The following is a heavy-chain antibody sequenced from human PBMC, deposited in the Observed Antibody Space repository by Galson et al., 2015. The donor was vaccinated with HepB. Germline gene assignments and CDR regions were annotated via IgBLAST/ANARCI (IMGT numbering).Heavy chain of an antibody. D-gene: IGHD3-3*01. Sequence: SVKVSCKASGGTFSSYAISWVRQAPGQGLEWMGGIIPIFGTANYAQKFQGRVTITADESTSTAYMELSSLRSEDTAVYYCASHLPHHYDFWSGRTPLGSMDVWGQGTTVTVSS. CDR2: IIPIFGTA. CDR1: GGTFSSYA. CDR3: ASHLPHHYDFWSGRTPLGSMDV. J-gene: IGHJ6*02. V-gene: IGHV1-69*13.